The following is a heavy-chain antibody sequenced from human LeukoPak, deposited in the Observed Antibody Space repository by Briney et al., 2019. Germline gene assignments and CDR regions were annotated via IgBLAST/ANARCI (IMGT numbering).Heavy chain of an antibody. CDR3: ARGGSGNGDASDM. CDR2: IYYSGST. J-gene: IGHJ3*02. D-gene: IGHD5-12*01. Sequence: PSETLSLTCSVSGGSISSYYWSWIRQPPGKGLEWIGYIYYSGSTSYNPSLKSRVTISVDTSKNQFSLKLTSMTAADTAIYYCARGGSGNGDASDMWGPGTMVTVSS. V-gene: IGHV4-59*12. CDR1: GGSISSYY.